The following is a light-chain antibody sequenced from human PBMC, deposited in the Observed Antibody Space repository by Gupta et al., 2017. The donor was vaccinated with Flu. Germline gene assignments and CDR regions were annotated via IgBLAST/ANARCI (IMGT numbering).Light chain of an antibody. CDR3: QSYDSSLSGSGV. CDR2: DNT. CDR1: ISNIGAGYD. J-gene: IGLJ2*01. Sequence: QSVLTQPPSVSGAPGQRVTISCTGSISNIGAGYDVHWYQHLPGRAPKLLIYDNTNRPSGVPDRFSGSKSGTSASLAITXLXVEDEAXYYCQSYDSSLSGSGVFGGGTRLTVL. V-gene: IGLV1-40*01.